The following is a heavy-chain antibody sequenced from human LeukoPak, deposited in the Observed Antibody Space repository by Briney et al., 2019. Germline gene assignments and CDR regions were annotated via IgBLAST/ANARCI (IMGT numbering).Heavy chain of an antibody. V-gene: IGHV1-18*01. J-gene: IGHJ6*03. CDR1: GYTFTSYG. D-gene: IGHD3-22*01. Sequence: ASVKVSCKASGYTFTSYGISWVRQAPRQGLEWMGRISAYNGNTNYAQKLQGRVTMTTDTSTSTAYMELRSLRSDDTAVYYCAKLDDSSGYYYVRWLDYMDVWGKGTTVTVSS. CDR2: ISAYNGNT. CDR3: AKLDDSSGYYYVRWLDYMDV.